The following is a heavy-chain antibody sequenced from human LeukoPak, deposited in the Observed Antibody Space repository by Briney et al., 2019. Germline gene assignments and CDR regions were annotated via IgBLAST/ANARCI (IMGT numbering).Heavy chain of an antibody. CDR3: ARVPRSGSYSSY. D-gene: IGHD1-26*01. V-gene: IGHV4-39*01. CDR1: GGSISSSSYY. CDR2: IYYSGST. Sequence: PSETLSLTCTVSGGSISSSSYYWGWIRQPPGKGLEWIGSIYYSGSTYYNPSLKSRVTISVDTSKNQFSLKLSSVTAADTAVYYCARVPRSGSYSSYWGQGTLVTVSS. J-gene: IGHJ4*02.